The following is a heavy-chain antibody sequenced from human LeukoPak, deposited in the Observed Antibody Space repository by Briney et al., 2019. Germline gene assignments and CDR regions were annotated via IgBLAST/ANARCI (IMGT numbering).Heavy chain of an antibody. CDR1: GFTFSSYG. J-gene: IGHJ4*02. Sequence: PGGSLRLSCAASGFTFSSYGMHWVRQAPGKGLEWVAVIWYDGSNKYYADSVKGRFTISRDNSKNTLYLQMNSLRAEDTAVYYCARDLTTRYYYDSSGLRSEYYFDYWGQGTLVTVSS. V-gene: IGHV3-33*01. CDR3: ARDLTTRYYYDSSGLRSEYYFDY. D-gene: IGHD3-22*01. CDR2: IWYDGSNK.